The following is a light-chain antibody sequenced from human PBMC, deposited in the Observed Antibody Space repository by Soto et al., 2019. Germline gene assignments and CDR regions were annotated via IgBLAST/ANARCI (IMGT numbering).Light chain of an antibody. V-gene: IGLV2-14*01. Sequence: QSALTQPASVSGSPGQSITISCTGTNSDVGGYDYVSWYQQRPGKAPTLLIYDVINRPSGVSFRFSGSKSGNTASLTISGLQAEDEAEYYCSSYTRSSISVFGTWTKVTVL. CDR1: NSDVGGYDY. CDR2: DVI. J-gene: IGLJ1*01. CDR3: SSYTRSSISV.